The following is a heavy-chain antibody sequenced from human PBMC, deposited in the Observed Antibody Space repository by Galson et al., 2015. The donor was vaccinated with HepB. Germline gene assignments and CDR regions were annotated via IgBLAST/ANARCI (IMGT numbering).Heavy chain of an antibody. V-gene: IGHV1-46*03. CDR3: ARGDDYIWGSYRSVAFDI. Sequence: SVKVSCKASGYTFTSYYMHWVRQAPGQGLEWMGIINPSGGSTSYAQKFQGRVTMTRDTSTSTVYMELSSLRSEDTAVYYCARGDDYIWGSYRSVAFDIWGQGTMVTVSS. D-gene: IGHD3-16*02. CDR2: INPSGGST. J-gene: IGHJ3*02. CDR1: GYTFTSYY.